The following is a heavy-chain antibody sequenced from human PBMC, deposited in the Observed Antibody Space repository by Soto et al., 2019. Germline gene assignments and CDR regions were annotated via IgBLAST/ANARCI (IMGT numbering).Heavy chain of an antibody. V-gene: IGHV3-48*03. D-gene: IGHD3-10*01. CDR1: GFTFSSYE. CDR3: AREIPSGFSRFDP. CDR2: ISSSGSTI. Sequence: PGGSLRLSCAASGFTFSSYEMNWVRQAPGKGLEWVSYISSSGSTIYYADSVKGRFTISRDNAKSSLYLQMNSLRAEDTAVYYCAREIPSGFSRFDPWGQGTLVTVSS. J-gene: IGHJ5*02.